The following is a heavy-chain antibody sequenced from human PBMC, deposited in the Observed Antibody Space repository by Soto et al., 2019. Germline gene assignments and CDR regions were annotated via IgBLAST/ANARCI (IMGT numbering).Heavy chain of an antibody. CDR2: FDPEEGET. CDR1: GCTLTELS. CDR3: ATDRRIVGATTWGWGWFDP. Sequence: QVQLVQSGAEVKKPGASVKVSCKVSGCTLTELSMHWVRQAPGKGLEWMGGFDPEEGETIYAQKFQGRVTMTEDTSTDTAYMELSSLRSEDTAVYYCATDRRIVGATTWGWGWFDPWGQGTLVTVSS. V-gene: IGHV1-24*01. J-gene: IGHJ5*02. D-gene: IGHD1-26*01.